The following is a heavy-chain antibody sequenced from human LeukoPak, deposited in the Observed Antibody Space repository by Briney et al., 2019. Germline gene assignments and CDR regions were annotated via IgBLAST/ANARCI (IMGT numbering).Heavy chain of an antibody. CDR2: IIPILGIA. Sequence: SVKVSCKTSGYTFTGSGVSWVRQAPGQGLEWTGRIIPILGIANYAQKFQGRVTITADKSTSTAYMELSSLRSEDTAVYYCARLGDYYGMDVWGQGTTVTVSS. CDR3: ARLGDYYGMDV. J-gene: IGHJ6*02. CDR1: GYTFTGSG. D-gene: IGHD4-17*01. V-gene: IGHV1-69*04.